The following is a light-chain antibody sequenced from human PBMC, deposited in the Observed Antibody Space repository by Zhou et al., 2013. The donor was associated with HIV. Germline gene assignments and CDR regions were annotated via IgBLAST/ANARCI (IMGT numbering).Light chain of an antibody. V-gene: IGKV1-5*03. Sequence: DIQMTQSPSTLSASVGDRVTITCRASQSISDWLAWYQQKPGKAPKVLIYKASILESGVPSRFSGSGSGTEFTLTISSLQPDDFATYYCQQCNSYSATFGQGTKVEIK. J-gene: IGKJ1*01. CDR2: KAS. CDR3: QQCNSYSAT. CDR1: QSISDW.